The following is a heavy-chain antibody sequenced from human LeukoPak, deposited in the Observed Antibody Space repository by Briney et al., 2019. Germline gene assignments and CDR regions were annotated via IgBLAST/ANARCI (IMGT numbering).Heavy chain of an antibody. V-gene: IGHV3-74*01. J-gene: IGHJ4*02. D-gene: IGHD3-9*01. CDR3: AKDSPILTGYSDY. Sequence: PGGSLRLSCAASRFTFTNSWMHWVRQAPGKGLVWVSRINSDGSSTTYADFVKGRFTISRDNAKNTLYLQMNSLRAEDTAVYYCAKDSPILTGYSDYWGQGTLVTVSS. CDR2: INSDGSST. CDR1: RFTFTNSW.